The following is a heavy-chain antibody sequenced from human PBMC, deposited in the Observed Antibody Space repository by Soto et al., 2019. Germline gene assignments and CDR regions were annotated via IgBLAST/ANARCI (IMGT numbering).Heavy chain of an antibody. CDR3: ARSVEYSSSSGAFDI. Sequence: QVQLVQSGAEVKKPGASVKVSCKASGYTFTGYYMHWVRQAPGQGLEWMGWINPNSGGTNYAQKFQGWVTMTRDTSXSTAYMELSRLRSDDTAVYYCARSVEYSSSSGAFDIWGQGTMVTVSS. V-gene: IGHV1-2*04. CDR1: GYTFTGYY. CDR2: INPNSGGT. J-gene: IGHJ3*02. D-gene: IGHD6-6*01.